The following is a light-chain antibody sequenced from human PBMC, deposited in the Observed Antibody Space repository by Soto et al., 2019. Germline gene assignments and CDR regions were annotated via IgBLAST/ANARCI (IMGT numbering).Light chain of an antibody. V-gene: IGKV3-15*01. CDR1: QSIGKD. CDR2: GAS. J-gene: IGKJ1*01. Sequence: EIVMTQSPVTLSVSPGEGATLSCWASQSIGKDVAWYQQRPGQAPRLLIYGASTRAPGIPARFSGSGSGTDFTLPISGLLSEDFALYYCQQYNNWPRTFGQGTNV. CDR3: QQYNNWPRT.